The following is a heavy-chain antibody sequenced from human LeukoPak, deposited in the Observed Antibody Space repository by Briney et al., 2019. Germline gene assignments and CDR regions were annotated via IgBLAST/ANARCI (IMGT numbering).Heavy chain of an antibody. Sequence: KPSETLSLXCTVSGGSISSYYWSWIRQPAGKGLECIGRIYTSGSTNYNPSLKSRVTMSVDTSKNQFSLKLSSVTAADTAVYYCAREVDTMIVGFDIWGQGTMVTVSS. CDR3: AREVDTMIVGFDI. CDR1: GGSISSYY. D-gene: IGHD3-22*01. J-gene: IGHJ3*02. CDR2: IYTSGST. V-gene: IGHV4-4*07.